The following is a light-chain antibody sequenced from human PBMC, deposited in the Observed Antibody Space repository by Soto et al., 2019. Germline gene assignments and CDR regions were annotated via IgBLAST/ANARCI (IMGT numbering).Light chain of an antibody. CDR2: DNN. V-gene: IGLV1-51*01. CDR3: GTWDSSLSAVV. CDR1: SSNIRNNY. Sequence: QSVLTQPPSVSAAPGQTVTISCSGSSSNIRNNYVSWYQQLPGTAPKLLIYDNNKRPSGIPDRFSGSKSGTSATLGITGLQTGDEADYYCGTWDSSLSAVVFGGGTKLTV. J-gene: IGLJ2*01.